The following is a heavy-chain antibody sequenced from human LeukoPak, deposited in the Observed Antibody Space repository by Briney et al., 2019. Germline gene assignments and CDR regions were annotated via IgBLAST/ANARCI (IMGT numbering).Heavy chain of an antibody. V-gene: IGHV3-23*01. J-gene: IGHJ4*02. CDR3: AKDGGLWVSAHWGDS. D-gene: IGHD7-27*01. CDR2: ITTSDGNT. CDR1: GFTFSSYT. Sequence: GGSLRLSCAASGFTFSSYTMSWVRQAPGKGLEWVSTITTSDGNTYYADSVKGRFTVSRDNSKNTLFLQMNSLRAEDTVVYYCAKDGGLWVSAHWGDSWGRGTLVTVSS.